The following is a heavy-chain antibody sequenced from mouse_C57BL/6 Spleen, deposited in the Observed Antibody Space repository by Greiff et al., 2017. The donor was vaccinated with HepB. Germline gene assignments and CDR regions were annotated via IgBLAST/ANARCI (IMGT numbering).Heavy chain of an antibody. CDR3: ARDDYSYFDY. CDR2: ISYDGSN. CDR1: GYSITSGYY. V-gene: IGHV3-6*01. Sequence: EVKLMESGPGLVKPSQSLSLTCSVTGYSITSGYYWNWIRQFPGNTLEWMGYISYDGSNNYNPSLKNRISITRDTSKNQFFLKLNSVTTEDTATYYCARDDYSYFDYWGQGTTLTVSS. D-gene: IGHD2-4*01. J-gene: IGHJ2*01.